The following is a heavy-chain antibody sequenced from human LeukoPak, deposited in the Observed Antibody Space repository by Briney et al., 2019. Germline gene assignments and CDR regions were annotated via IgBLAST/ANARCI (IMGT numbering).Heavy chain of an antibody. Sequence: GGSLRLSCIVSGFTFSDYKMNWVRQTPGKGLEWLSYISSTGNTIYYADSVRGRFTISRDNAKNSLFLQMSNLRAGDTAVYYCARGGLGVATMPYDLWGQGTLVAVSS. CDR3: ARGGLGVATMPYDL. V-gene: IGHV3-48*01. CDR1: GFTFSDYK. D-gene: IGHD5-12*01. J-gene: IGHJ5*02. CDR2: ISSTGNTI.